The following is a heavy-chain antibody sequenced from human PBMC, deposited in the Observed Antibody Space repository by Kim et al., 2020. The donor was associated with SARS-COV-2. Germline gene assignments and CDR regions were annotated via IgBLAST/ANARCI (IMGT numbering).Heavy chain of an antibody. CDR2: MNQGGSAI. V-gene: IGHV3-7*01. Sequence: GGSLRLSCAASGFAFSRYWMSWVRQAPGEGLEWVASMNQGGSAIYYLDSVRGRFTISRDNAESSLYLQMNSLRVEDTAFYYCARLRDGVTTYDSWGQGTLVTVSS. CDR1: GFAFSRYW. D-gene: IGHD4-17*01. J-gene: IGHJ4*02. CDR3: ARLRDGVTTYDS.